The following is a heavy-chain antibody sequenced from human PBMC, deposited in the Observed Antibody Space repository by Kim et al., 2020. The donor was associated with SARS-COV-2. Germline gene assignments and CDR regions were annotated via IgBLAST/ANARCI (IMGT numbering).Heavy chain of an antibody. Sequence: GRFTISRDNSKNTLYLQMNSLRAEDTAVYYCARPPYGSGSPLYYYYGMDVWGQGTTVTVSS. D-gene: IGHD3-10*01. J-gene: IGHJ6*02. CDR3: ARPPYGSGSPLYYYYGMDV. V-gene: IGHV3-23*01.